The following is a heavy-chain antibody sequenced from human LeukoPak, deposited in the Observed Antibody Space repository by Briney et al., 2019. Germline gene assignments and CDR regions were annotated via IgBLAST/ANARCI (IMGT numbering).Heavy chain of an antibody. CDR2: ISSSGT. CDR1: GFTFSNYA. Sequence: GGSLRLSCAASGFTFSNYAMSWARQVPGKGLEWVSAISSSGTYYADSVRGRFTISRDNSKNTLFLYMNSLRADDTAVYYCAKEDPTMVRGSITFIQLDYWGQGTRVTVSS. J-gene: IGHJ4*02. D-gene: IGHD3-10*01. CDR3: AKEDPTMVRGSITFIQLDY. V-gene: IGHV3-23*01.